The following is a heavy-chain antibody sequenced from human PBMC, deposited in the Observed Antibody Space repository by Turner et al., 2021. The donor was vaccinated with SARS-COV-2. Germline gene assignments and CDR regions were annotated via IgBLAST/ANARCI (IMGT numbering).Heavy chain of an antibody. Sequence: QVQLVESGGGVVQPGRSLRLSCAASVFTFSSYGMPWVRQAPGKGLEWVAVISYDGSNKYYADSVKGRFTISRNNSQNTLNLQMNSLRAEDTAVYYCAKDGAPFLLYFGEPTFYFDYWGQGTLLTVSS. J-gene: IGHJ4*02. D-gene: IGHD3-10*01. CDR1: VFTFSSYG. CDR3: AKDGAPFLLYFGEPTFYFDY. V-gene: IGHV3-30*18. CDR2: ISYDGSNK.